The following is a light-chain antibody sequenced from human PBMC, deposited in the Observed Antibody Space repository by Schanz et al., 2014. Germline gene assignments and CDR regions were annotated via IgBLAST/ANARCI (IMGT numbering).Light chain of an antibody. V-gene: IGLV2-8*01. CDR2: DVS. Sequence: QSALTQPPSASGSPGQSVTISCTGTSSDFGAYNSVSWYQQHPGKAPKVMIYDVSKRPSGVSHRFSGSKSGNTASLTVSGLQAEDEADYYCASWDDSLNARVFGGGTKLTVL. CDR3: ASWDDSLNARV. CDR1: SSDFGAYNS. J-gene: IGLJ3*02.